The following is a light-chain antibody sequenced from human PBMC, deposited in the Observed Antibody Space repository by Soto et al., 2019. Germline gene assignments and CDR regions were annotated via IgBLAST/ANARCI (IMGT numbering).Light chain of an antibody. CDR1: LTVTNNY. J-gene: IGKJ3*01. V-gene: IGKV3D-20*02. Sequence: EIVLTHSPDTLSLSPVERATLSCRASLTVTNNYLAWYQQKAGQAPRLVIYDASTRATGIPDRFSGSGSGTDFTLTISSLEPEDFAVYYCQQRSNWPPSFGPGTKVDIK. CDR2: DAS. CDR3: QQRSNWPPS.